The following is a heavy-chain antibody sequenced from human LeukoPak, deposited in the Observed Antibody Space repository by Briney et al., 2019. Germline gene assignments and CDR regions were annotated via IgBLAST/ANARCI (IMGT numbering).Heavy chain of an antibody. J-gene: IGHJ4*02. CDR2: INPNSGGT. CDR1: GYTFTGYY. Sequence: GASVKVSCKASGYTFTGYYMHWVRQAPGQGLEWMGWINPNSGGTNYAQKFQGWVTMTRDTSISTAYMELSSLRSEDTAVYYCARDWGVGGGWDSYGYPYYFDYWGQGTLVTVSS. V-gene: IGHV1-2*04. CDR3: ARDWGVGGGWDSYGYPYYFDY. D-gene: IGHD5-18*01.